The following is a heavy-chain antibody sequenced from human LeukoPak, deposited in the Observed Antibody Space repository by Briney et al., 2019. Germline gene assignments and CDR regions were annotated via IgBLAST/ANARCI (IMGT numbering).Heavy chain of an antibody. CDR1: GFTFSSYA. Sequence: GGSLRLSCAASGFTFSSYAMHWVRQAPGKGLEWVAVISYDGSKKYYADSVKGRFTISRDNSKNTLYLQMNSLRAEDTAVYYCARERPAKVFDYWGQGTLVTVSS. D-gene: IGHD5-18*01. CDR2: ISYDGSKK. J-gene: IGHJ4*02. V-gene: IGHV3-30*04. CDR3: ARERPAKVFDY.